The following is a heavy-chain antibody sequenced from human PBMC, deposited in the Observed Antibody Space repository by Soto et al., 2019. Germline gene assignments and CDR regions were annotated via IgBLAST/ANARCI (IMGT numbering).Heavy chain of an antibody. CDR3: ASYPYCSSTSCYDATGGFDS. J-gene: IGHJ4*02. V-gene: IGHV4-34*01. Sequence: QVQLQQWGAGLLKPSETLSLTCAVYGGSFSGYYWSWIRQPPGKGLEWMGEIKHSGSNNYNPSLMSRVTISVDASNNQFSLKLSSVTAADTAVYYCASYPYCSSTSCYDATGGFDSWGQGTLVAVSS. CDR2: IKHSGSN. D-gene: IGHD2-2*01. CDR1: GGSFSGYY.